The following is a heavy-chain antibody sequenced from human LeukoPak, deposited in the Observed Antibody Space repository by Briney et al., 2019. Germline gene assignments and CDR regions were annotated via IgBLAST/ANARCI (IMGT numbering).Heavy chain of an antibody. Sequence: GGSLRLSCAASGFNVAAYAMYWVRQPPGKSLEWVSLISGDSDNKYSAASVKGRSTISRDNSKNSLFLQMNSLTTEDTALYYCAIAYESGSFYRAFAYWGREPWSPSPQ. CDR3: AIAYESGSFYRAFAY. V-gene: IGHV3-43*02. CDR1: GFNVAAYA. D-gene: IGHD3-10*01. J-gene: IGHJ4*02. CDR2: ISGDSDNK.